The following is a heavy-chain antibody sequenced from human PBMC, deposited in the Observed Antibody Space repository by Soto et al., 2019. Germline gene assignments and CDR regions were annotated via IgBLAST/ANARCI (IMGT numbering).Heavy chain of an antibody. Sequence: QVPLVQSGTEVKKPGASVKVSCKASGYTFRSYGISWVRQAPGQGPEWMGWISGYNGNTHYPQKFQSKVTMTTDTSTSTAYVELRSLRSDDTAVYYCAKADSNYAGRFSYYYMDVWGNGTLVTVSS. J-gene: IGHJ6*03. CDR1: GYTFRSYG. V-gene: IGHV1-18*01. CDR3: AKADSNYAGRFSYYYMDV. D-gene: IGHD4-4*01. CDR2: ISGYNGNT.